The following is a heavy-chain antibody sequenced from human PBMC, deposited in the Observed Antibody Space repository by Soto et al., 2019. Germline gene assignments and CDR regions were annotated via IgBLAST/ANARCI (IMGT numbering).Heavy chain of an antibody. CDR3: TTVSQKDFDI. Sequence: EVRLVESGGGLVKPGGSLRLSCTASGFTFSNAWMNWVRQAPGKGLEWVGRIKSKTDGGTTGYAAIVKGRFTISRDDSKTTLYLQMDSLNSEDTAVYYCTTVSQKDFDIWGQGTLVTVSS. J-gene: IGHJ3*02. CDR1: GFTFSNAW. CDR2: IKSKTDGGTT. V-gene: IGHV3-15*01.